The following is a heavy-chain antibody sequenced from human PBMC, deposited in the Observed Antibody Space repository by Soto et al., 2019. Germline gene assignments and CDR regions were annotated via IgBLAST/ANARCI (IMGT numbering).Heavy chain of an antibody. Sequence: PSETLSLTCAVYGGSFSGYYWSWIRQPPGKGLEWIGEINHSGSTNYNPSLKSRVTISVDTSKNQFSLKLSSVTAADTAVYYCARGHVDTAMFFYYYYYYGMDVWGQGTTVTVSS. CDR3: ARGHVDTAMFFYYYYYYGMDV. V-gene: IGHV4-34*01. CDR2: INHSGST. CDR1: GGSFSGYY. J-gene: IGHJ6*02. D-gene: IGHD5-18*01.